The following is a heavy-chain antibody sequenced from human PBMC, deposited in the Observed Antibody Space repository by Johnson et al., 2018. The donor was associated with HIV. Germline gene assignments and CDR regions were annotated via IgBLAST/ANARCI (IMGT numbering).Heavy chain of an antibody. J-gene: IGHJ3*02. CDR1: GFTVSSNY. D-gene: IGHD3-16*02. CDR3: STDQAGDYVWGSYRYAFDI. CDR2: IKSKTDGGTT. V-gene: IGHV3-15*01. Sequence: VQLVESGGGLVQPGGSLRLSCAASGFTVSSNYMSWVRQAPGKGLEWVGRIKSKTDGGTTDYAAPVTGRFTISRDDSKNALFLQMNSLKTEDTAVYFCSTDQAGDYVWGSYRYAFDIWGQGTKVTVSS.